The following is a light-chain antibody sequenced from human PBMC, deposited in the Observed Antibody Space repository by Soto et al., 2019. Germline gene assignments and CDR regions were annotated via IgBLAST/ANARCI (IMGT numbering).Light chain of an antibody. V-gene: IGKV1-5*03. CDR3: QQYNSSPLT. CDR1: QSISSW. Sequence: DIQMTQSPSTLSASVGDRVTITCRASQSISSWLAWYQQKPVKAPKLLIYKASSLESGVPSRFSGSGSGTEFTLTISRLQPDDFATYYCQQYNSSPLTFGGGTKVEIK. CDR2: KAS. J-gene: IGKJ4*01.